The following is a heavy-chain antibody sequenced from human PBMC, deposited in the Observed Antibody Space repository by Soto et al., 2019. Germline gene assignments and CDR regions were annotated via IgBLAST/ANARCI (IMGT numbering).Heavy chain of an antibody. J-gene: IGHJ6*01. CDR2: MNPNSGNT. CDR3: ARQWDLSDYYYCMDV. V-gene: IGHV1-8*01. Sequence: QVQLVQSGAEVKKPGASVKVSCKASGYTFTSYDINWVRQATGQGLEWMGWMNPNSGNTGYAQKCQGSVTMTRNTSISTAYMERGSLRSEDTAVYYCARQWDLSDYYYCMDVCCQGTTVTVSS. CDR1: GYTFTSYD. D-gene: IGHD1-26*01.